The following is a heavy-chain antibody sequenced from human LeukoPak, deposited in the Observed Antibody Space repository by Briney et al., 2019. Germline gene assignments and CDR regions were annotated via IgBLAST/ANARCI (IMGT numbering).Heavy chain of an antibody. CDR2: ISHDGSNK. D-gene: IGHD3-10*01. CDR1: GFTFGSYG. J-gene: IGHJ4*02. V-gene: IGHV3-30*18. CDR3: AKEIYYGSGSYPDY. Sequence: GGSLRLSCAASGFTFGSYGMHWVRQVPGKGLEWVAVISHDGSNKYYVDSVKGRFTISRDNSKNTVYLQINSLRPEDTAVYYCAKEIYYGSGSYPDYWGQGTLVTVSS.